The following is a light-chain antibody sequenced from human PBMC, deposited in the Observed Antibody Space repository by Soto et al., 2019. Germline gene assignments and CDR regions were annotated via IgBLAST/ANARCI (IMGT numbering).Light chain of an antibody. J-gene: IGKJ1*01. CDR2: GAS. V-gene: IGKV3-20*01. CDR3: QQYGSSRT. Sequence: IVLTQSPGTLSLSTGERATLSCRASQSVSSSYLASYQQKPGQAPRLLIYGASIRATGIPDRFSGSGSGTDFTLIISRREPEDFAVYYCQQYGSSRTFGQGTKVEIK. CDR1: QSVSSSY.